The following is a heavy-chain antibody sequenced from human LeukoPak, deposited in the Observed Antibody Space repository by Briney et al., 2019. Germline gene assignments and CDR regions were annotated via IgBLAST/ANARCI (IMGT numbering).Heavy chain of an antibody. V-gene: IGHV1-8*01. D-gene: IGHD3-22*01. CDR3: AANAPDSSGYKLDY. CDR1: GYTFTSYD. J-gene: IGHJ4*02. Sequence: GASVKVSRKASGYTFTSYDINWVRQATGQGLEWMGWMNPNSGNTGYAQKFQGRVTMTRNTSISTAYMELSSLRSEDTAVYYCAANAPDSSGYKLDYWGQGTLVTVSS. CDR2: MNPNSGNT.